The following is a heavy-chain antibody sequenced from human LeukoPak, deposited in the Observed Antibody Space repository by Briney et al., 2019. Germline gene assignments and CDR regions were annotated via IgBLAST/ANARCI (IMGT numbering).Heavy chain of an antibody. Sequence: SETLSLTCAVSTYSISSGYYWAWIRQSPGKGLEWIGSIYYSGATYYNPSLKSRATMSVDTSTNQFSLKLSSVTAADTAVYYCAGRGGSGSQSKYRDWFDPWGQGTLVTVSS. D-gene: IGHD3-10*01. J-gene: IGHJ5*02. CDR2: IYYSGAT. CDR1: TYSISSGYY. V-gene: IGHV4-38-2*01. CDR3: AGRGGSGSQSKYRDWFDP.